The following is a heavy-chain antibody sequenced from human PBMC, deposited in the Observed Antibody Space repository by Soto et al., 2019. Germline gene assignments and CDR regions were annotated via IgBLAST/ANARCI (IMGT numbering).Heavy chain of an antibody. D-gene: IGHD4-17*01. CDR3: TRGHGDFAGDFDY. Sequence: QGQLVQSGAEVKWPGASVKVSCKASGYPFNKYSISWVRQAPGQGLEWMGWISASNGNRNYAQKFQGRVTLGTDTSTSTAYMELRNLRSDDTAVYYCTRGHGDFAGDFDYWGQGTRVTVSS. CDR1: GYPFNKYS. J-gene: IGHJ4*02. CDR2: ISASNGNR. V-gene: IGHV1-18*04.